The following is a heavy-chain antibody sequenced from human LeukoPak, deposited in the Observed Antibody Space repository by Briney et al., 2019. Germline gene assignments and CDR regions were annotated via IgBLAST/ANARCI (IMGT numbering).Heavy chain of an antibody. Sequence: GESLKISCTGSGYSFTTYCVGWVRQMPGKGLEWMGIIYPGDSETRYSPSFQGQVTISTDKSISTAYLQWNSLKASDTAMYYCARPGYSNFRSVSISSDYWGQGTLVTVSS. CDR1: GYSFTTYC. D-gene: IGHD4-11*01. CDR3: ARPGYSNFRSVSISSDY. CDR2: IYPGDSET. J-gene: IGHJ4*02. V-gene: IGHV5-51*01.